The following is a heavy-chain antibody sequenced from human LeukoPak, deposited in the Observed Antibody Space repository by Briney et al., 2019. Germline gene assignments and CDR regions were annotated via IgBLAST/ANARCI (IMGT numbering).Heavy chain of an antibody. CDR1: GGSISSSNW. V-gene: IGHV4-4*02. Sequence: PSGTLSLTCAVSGGSISSSNWWSWVRQPPGKGLEWIGRIYTSGSTNYNPSLKSRITISVDTSKNQFSLKLSSVTAADTAVYYCARNSCPSGSCYDNRGYFDYWGQGTLVTVSS. CDR3: ARNSCPSGSCYDNRGYFDY. J-gene: IGHJ4*02. CDR2: IYTSGST. D-gene: IGHD2-15*01.